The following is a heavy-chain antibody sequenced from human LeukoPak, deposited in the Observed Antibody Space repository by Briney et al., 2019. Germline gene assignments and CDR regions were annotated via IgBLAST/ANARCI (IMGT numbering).Heavy chain of an antibody. CDR2: IYGGGPT. CDR3: ARDLGITGTTHAFDI. CDR1: GFTVSINY. J-gene: IGHJ3*02. D-gene: IGHD1-14*01. Sequence: GGSLRLSCAASGFTVSINYMSWVRQAPGRGLECVSVIYGGGPTYYADSVKGRFTISRDTSKNTLYLQMNSLRAEDTAVYFCARDLGITGTTHAFDIWGQGTMVTVSS. V-gene: IGHV3-53*01.